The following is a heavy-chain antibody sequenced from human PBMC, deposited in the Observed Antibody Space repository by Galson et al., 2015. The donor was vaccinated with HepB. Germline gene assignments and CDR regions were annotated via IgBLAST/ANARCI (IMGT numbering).Heavy chain of an antibody. CDR1: GYTLTELS. D-gene: IGHD1-26*01. CDR2: FDPEDGET. J-gene: IGHJ3*02. Sequence: SVKVSCKVSGYTLTELSMHWVRQAPGKGLEWMGGFDPEDGETIYAQKFQGRVTMTEDTSTDTAYMELSSLRSEDTAVYYCATPELLRNDAFDIWGQGTMVTVSS. CDR3: ATPELLRNDAFDI. V-gene: IGHV1-24*01.